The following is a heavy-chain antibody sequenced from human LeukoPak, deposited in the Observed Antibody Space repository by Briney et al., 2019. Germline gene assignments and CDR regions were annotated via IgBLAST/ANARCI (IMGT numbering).Heavy chain of an antibody. Sequence: GGSLRLSCAASGFTFSSYSMNWVRQAPGKGLEWVSSISSSSSYIYYADSVKGRFTISRDNAKNSLYLQMNSLRAEDTAVYYCARDPIAAAGDFDYWGQGTLVTVSS. CDR3: ARDPIAAAGDFDY. J-gene: IGHJ4*02. D-gene: IGHD6-13*01. CDR1: GFTFSSYS. V-gene: IGHV3-21*01. CDR2: ISSSSSYI.